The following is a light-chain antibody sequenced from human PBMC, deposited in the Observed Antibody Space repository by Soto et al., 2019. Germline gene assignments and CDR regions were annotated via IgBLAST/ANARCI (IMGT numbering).Light chain of an antibody. CDR2: DAS. Sequence: DIQMTQSPSTLSASVGDRVTITCRASQSISSWLAWYQQKPGKAPKLLIYDASSLESGVPSRFSGSGSGTEFTLTISSLQPDDLATYYCKQYNSYSQFGQGTKVEIK. CDR1: QSISSW. CDR3: KQYNSYSQ. J-gene: IGKJ1*01. V-gene: IGKV1-5*01.